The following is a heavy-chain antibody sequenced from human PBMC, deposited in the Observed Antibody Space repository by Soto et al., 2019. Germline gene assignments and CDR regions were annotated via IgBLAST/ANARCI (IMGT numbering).Heavy chain of an antibody. V-gene: IGHV6-1*01. CDR3: ARVVGSSEHDY. Sequence: SPTLSLTCAISGDSVSSNSAAGDCSSHSPSRGLEWLGRTYYRSKWYSHYAVSVKSRITIKPDTSKNQFSLQLNSVTPEDTAVYYCARVVGSSEHDYWGQGTLVTVSS. J-gene: IGHJ4*02. D-gene: IGHD6-13*01. CDR1: GDSVSSNSAA. CDR2: TYYRSKWYS.